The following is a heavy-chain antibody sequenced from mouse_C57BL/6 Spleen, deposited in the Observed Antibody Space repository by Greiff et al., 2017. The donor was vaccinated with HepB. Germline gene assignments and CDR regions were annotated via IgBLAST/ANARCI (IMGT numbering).Heavy chain of an antibody. CDR1: GYTFTDYE. J-gene: IGHJ1*03. CDR3: TRCDGHWYFDV. V-gene: IGHV1-15*01. D-gene: IGHD2-3*01. CDR2: IDPETGGT. Sequence: QVQLQQSGAELVRPGASVTLSCKASGYTFTDYEMHWVKQTPVHGLEWIGAIDPETGGTAYNQKFKGKAILTADQSSSTAYMELRSLTSEDSAVYYCTRCDGHWYFDVWGTGTTVTVSS.